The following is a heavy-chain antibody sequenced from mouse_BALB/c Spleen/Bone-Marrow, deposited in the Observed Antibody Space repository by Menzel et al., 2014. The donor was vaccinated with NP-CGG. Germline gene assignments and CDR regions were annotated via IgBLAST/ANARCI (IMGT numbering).Heavy chain of an antibody. D-gene: IGHD4-1*02. CDR3: AKLNWVYAMDY. V-gene: IGHV2-6-5*01. Sequence: VQRVESGPGLVAPSQSLSITCTVSGFSLTDYGVTWIRQPPGKGLEWLGIIWGGGSTFYNSSLRSRLNVSKDNSKSQVFLKMNSLQADGTAMYYCAKLNWVYAMDYWGQGTSVTVSS. CDR1: GFSLTDYG. CDR2: IWGGGST. J-gene: IGHJ4*01.